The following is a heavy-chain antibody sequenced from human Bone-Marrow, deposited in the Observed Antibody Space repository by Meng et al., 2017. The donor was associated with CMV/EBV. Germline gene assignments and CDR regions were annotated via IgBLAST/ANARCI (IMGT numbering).Heavy chain of an antibody. D-gene: IGHD1-26*01. Sequence: GSLRLSCAASGFTFDDYAMHWVHQAPGKGLEWVSLISWDGGSTYYADSVKGRFTISRDNSKNSLYLQMNSLRAEDTALYYCAKDITPSIVGATPVDWGQGTRVTVSS. CDR2: ISWDGGST. CDR3: AKDITPSIVGATPVD. J-gene: IGHJ4*02. CDR1: GFTFDDYA. V-gene: IGHV3-43D*03.